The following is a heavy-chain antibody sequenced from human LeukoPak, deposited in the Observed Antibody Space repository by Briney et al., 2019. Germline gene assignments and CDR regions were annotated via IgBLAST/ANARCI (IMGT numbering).Heavy chain of an antibody. D-gene: IGHD3-16*01. CDR3: ARVRFPRTQGPAGPYYFDY. V-gene: IGHV1-8*01. Sequence: ASVKVSCKASGYTFTSYDINWVRQATGQGLEWMGWMNPTSGNTGYAQKFQGRVTMTRDTSISTAYMELSGLKSDDTAVYYCARVRFPRTQGPAGPYYFDYWGQGTLVAVSS. CDR2: MNPTSGNT. CDR1: GYTFTSYD. J-gene: IGHJ4*02.